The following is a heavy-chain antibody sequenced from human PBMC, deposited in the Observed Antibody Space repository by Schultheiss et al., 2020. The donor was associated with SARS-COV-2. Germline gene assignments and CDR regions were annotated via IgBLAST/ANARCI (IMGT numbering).Heavy chain of an antibody. Sequence: GGSLRLSCAASGFTFSDYYMSWIRQAPGKGLEWVAVISYDGSNKYYADSVKGRFTISRDNSKNTLYLQMNSLRAEDTAVYYCARVDIVGATMLWYFDLWGRGTLVTVSS. V-gene: IGHV3-30*03. CDR3: ARVDIVGATMLWYFDL. J-gene: IGHJ2*01. CDR1: GFTFSDYY. D-gene: IGHD1-26*01. CDR2: ISYDGSNK.